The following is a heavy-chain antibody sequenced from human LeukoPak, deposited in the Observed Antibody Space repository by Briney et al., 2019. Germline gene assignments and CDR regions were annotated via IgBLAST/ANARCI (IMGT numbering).Heavy chain of an antibody. CDR3: ARDPGGLDIVVVPAANPFDY. V-gene: IGHV1-18*04. J-gene: IGHJ4*02. Sequence: GASVKVSCKASGYTFTGYYMHWVRQAPGQGLEWMGWISAYNGNTNYAQKLQGRVTMTTDTSTSTAYMELRSLRSDDTAVYYCARDPGGLDIVVVPAANPFDYWGQGTLVTVSS. CDR1: GYTFTGYY. D-gene: IGHD2-2*03. CDR2: ISAYNGNT.